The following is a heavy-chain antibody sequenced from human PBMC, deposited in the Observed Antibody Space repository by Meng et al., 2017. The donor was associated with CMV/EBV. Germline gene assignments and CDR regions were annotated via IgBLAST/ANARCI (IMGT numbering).Heavy chain of an antibody. V-gene: IGHV4-30-4*08. Sequence: SGDYYWSWIRQPPGKGLEWIGYIYYSGSTYYNPSLKSRIIILVDTSKNQFSLRLSSVTAADTAVYYCAREVAYCGGDCSSLHYFDYWGQGTLVTVS. CDR2: IYYSGST. D-gene: IGHD2-21*01. J-gene: IGHJ4*02. CDR1: SGDYY. CDR3: AREVAYCGGDCSSLHYFDY.